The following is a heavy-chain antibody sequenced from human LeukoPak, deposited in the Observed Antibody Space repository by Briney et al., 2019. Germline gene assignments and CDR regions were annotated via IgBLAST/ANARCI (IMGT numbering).Heavy chain of an antibody. CDR1: GYTFTSYA. CDR2: INAGNGNT. CDR3: ARDQGRQPAGYFQH. V-gene: IGHV1-3*01. Sequence: EASVKVSCKASGYTFTSYAMHWVRQAPGQRLEWMGWINAGNGNTKYSQKFQGRVTITRDTSASTAYMELSSLRSEDTAVYYCARDQGRQPAGYFQHWGQGTLVTVSS. J-gene: IGHJ1*01. D-gene: IGHD3-10*01.